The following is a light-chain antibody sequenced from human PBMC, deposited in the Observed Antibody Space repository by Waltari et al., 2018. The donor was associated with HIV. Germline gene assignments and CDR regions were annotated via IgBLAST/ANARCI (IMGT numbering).Light chain of an antibody. CDR3: AAWDASLSVV. V-gene: IGLV1-47*02. CDR2: SNF. Sequence: QSVLTQPPSASGTPGQRVAISCSGSSSNIGRYFVYWYQQLPGTAPKLLIFSNFQRPSGVPDRFSGSKSGTSASLAISGLRSEDEADYYCAAWDASLSVVFGGGTKLTVL. CDR1: SSNIGRYF. J-gene: IGLJ2*01.